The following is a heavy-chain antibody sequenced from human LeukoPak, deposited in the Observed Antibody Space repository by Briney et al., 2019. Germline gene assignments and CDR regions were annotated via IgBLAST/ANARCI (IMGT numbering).Heavy chain of an antibody. CDR1: GGSISSGDYY. Sequence: SETLSLTCTVSGGSISSGDYYWSWLRQPPGKGLEWIGYIYYSGSTYYNPSLKSRVTISVDTSKNQFSLKLSSVTAADTAVYYCTREGSYSNLFDYWGQGTLVTVSS. D-gene: IGHD4-11*01. V-gene: IGHV4-30-4*01. CDR3: TREGSYSNLFDY. J-gene: IGHJ4*02. CDR2: IYYSGST.